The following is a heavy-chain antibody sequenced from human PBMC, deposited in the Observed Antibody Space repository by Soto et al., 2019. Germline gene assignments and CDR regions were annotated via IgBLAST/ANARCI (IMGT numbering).Heavy chain of an antibody. CDR2: IYPGDSDI. D-gene: IGHD4-17*01. J-gene: IGHJ6*03. Sequence: GESLKISCKGSGYSFTSYWIGWVRQMPGKGLEWMGIIYPGDSDIRYSPSFQGQVTISADKSISTAYLQWSSLKASDTAMYYCARHADYGDYYYYYYMDVWGKGTTVTVSS. V-gene: IGHV5-51*01. CDR1: GYSFTSYW. CDR3: ARHADYGDYYYYYYMDV.